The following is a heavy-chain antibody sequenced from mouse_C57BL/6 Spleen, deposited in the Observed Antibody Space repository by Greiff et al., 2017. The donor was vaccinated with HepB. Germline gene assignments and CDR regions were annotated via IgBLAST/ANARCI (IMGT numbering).Heavy chain of an antibody. Sequence: VKLVESGPELVKPGASVKISCKASGYAFSSSWMNWVKQRPGKGLEWIGRIYPGDGDTNYNGKFKGKATLTADKSSSTAYMQLSSLTSEDSAVYFCARYDGYYAMDYWGQGTSVTVSS. CDR1: GYAFSSSW. J-gene: IGHJ4*01. CDR2: IYPGDGDT. V-gene: IGHV1-82*01. CDR3: ARYDGYYAMDY. D-gene: IGHD2-3*01.